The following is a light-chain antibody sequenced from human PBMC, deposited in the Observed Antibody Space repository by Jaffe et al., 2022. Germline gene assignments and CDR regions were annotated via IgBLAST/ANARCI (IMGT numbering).Light chain of an antibody. CDR2: DVT. CDR1: SSDVGGYNY. Sequence: QSALTQPASVSGSPGQSITISCTGTSSDVGGYNYVSWYQQHPGKAPKLMIYDVTNRPSGVSNRFSGSKSGNTASLTISGLQAEDEADYYCSSKSSSSSLYVFGTGTKVTVL. J-gene: IGLJ1*01. CDR3: SSKSSSSSLYV. V-gene: IGLV2-14*01.